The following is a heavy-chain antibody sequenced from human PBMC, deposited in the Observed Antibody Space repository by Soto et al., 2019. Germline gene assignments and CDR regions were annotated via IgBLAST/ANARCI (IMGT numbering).Heavy chain of an antibody. Sequence: PGGSLRLSCAASGFTFTNYCRHWVRQVPGKGLVWVSRIDGVGTGTSYSDSVRGRFTISRDNAENTLYLQMNSLRAEDTAVYYCTTVFGCWGKGSPGTVSS. CDR2: IDGVGTGT. J-gene: IGHJ6*01. D-gene: IGHD3-3*01. CDR3: TTVFGC. CDR1: GFTFTNYC. V-gene: IGHV3-74*01.